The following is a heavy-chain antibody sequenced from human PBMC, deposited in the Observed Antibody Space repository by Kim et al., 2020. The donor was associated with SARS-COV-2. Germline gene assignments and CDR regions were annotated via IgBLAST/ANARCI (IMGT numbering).Heavy chain of an antibody. CDR2: ISSSGSTI. V-gene: IGHV3-48*03. Sequence: GGSLRLSCAASGFTFSSYEMNWVRQAPGKGLEWVSYISSSGSTIYYADSVKGRFTISRDNAKNSLYLQMNSLRAEDTAVYYCARERLNIAVAGSYYYYGMDVWGQGTTVTVSS. CDR3: ARERLNIAVAGSYYYYGMDV. D-gene: IGHD6-19*01. CDR1: GFTFSSYE. J-gene: IGHJ6*02.